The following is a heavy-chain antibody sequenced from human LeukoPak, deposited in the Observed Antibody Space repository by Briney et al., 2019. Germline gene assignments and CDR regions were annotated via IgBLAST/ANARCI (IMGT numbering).Heavy chain of an antibody. J-gene: IGHJ5*02. D-gene: IGHD5-18*01. CDR1: GYTLTELS. CDR2: FDPEDGET. CDR3: ATVSVDTAGNWFDP. Sequence: ASVNVSCKVSGYTLTELSMHWVRQAPGKGLEWMGGFDPEDGETIYAQKFQGRVTMTEDTSTDTAYMELSSLRSEDTAVHYCATVSVDTAGNWFDPWGQGTLVTVSS. V-gene: IGHV1-24*01.